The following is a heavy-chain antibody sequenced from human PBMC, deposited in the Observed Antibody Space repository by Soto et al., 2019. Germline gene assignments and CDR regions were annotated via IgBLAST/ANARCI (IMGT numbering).Heavy chain of an antibody. J-gene: IGHJ6*02. V-gene: IGHV1-69*06. Sequence: SVKVSCKASGGTFSNYAISWVRQAPGQGLEWMGGIIPIFGTANYAQKFQGRVTITADKSTSTAYMELSSLRSEDTAVYYCARDGYSSSWYGGYYYYYGMDVWGQGTTVTVSS. CDR2: IIPIFGTA. CDR1: GGTFSNYA. D-gene: IGHD6-13*01. CDR3: ARDGYSSSWYGGYYYYYGMDV.